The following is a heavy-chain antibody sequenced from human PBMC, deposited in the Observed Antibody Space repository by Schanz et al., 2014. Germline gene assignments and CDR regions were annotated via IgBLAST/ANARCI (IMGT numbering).Heavy chain of an antibody. Sequence: PGGSLRLSCAASGFTFSSYWMHWVRQVPGKGLVWVSRIKSDGSSTSYADSVKGRFTISRDNAKNTLYLQMNTLRAEDTAVYYCARKMKLGVYGGKGHDSLDIWGQGTMVTVSS. D-gene: IGHD4-17*01. J-gene: IGHJ3*02. V-gene: IGHV3-74*01. CDR3: ARKMKLGVYGGKGHDSLDI. CDR2: IKSDGSST. CDR1: GFTFSSYW.